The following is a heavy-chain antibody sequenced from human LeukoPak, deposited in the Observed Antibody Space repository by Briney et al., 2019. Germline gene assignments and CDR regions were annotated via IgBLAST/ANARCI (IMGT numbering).Heavy chain of an antibody. CDR1: GYSFTSYW. J-gene: IGHJ3*02. D-gene: IGHD5-24*01. CDR2: IYPGDSDT. CDR3: ARPAWNLERWLQLRREDAFDI. Sequence: GESLKISCKGSGYSFTSYWIGWVRQMPGKGLEWMGIIYPGDSDTRYSPSFQGQVTISADKSISTAYLQWSSLKASDTAMYYCARPAWNLERWLQLRREDAFDIWGQGTMVTVSS. V-gene: IGHV5-51*01.